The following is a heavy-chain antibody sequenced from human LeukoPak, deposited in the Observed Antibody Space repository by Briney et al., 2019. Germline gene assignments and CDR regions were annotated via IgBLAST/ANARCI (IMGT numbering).Heavy chain of an antibody. CDR3: ARENYSWIQLWSSPYFDY. CDR1: GGSISSYY. J-gene: IGHJ4*02. D-gene: IGHD5-18*01. CDR2: IYTSGST. V-gene: IGHV4-4*07. Sequence: SETLSLTRTVSGGSISSYYWSWIRQPAGKGLEWLGRIYTSGSTNYNPSLKSRVTMSVDTSKNQFSLKLSSVTAADTAVYYCARENYSWIQLWSSPYFDYWGQGTLVTVSS.